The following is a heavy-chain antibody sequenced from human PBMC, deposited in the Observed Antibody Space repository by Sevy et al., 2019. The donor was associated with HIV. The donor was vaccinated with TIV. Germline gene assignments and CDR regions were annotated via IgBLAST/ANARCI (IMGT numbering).Heavy chain of an antibody. CDR3: ARGEGISGSYYNLPPFDF. CDR1: GFIFSNYG. CDR2: VWSDGTNK. J-gene: IGHJ4*02. V-gene: IGHV3-33*01. Sequence: GGSLRLSCAASGFIFSNYGMHWFRQAPGKGLEWVAVVWSDGTNKYYSESVKGRFTISRDNSKNTLYLQMNSLRAGDTAIYYCARGEGISGSYYNLPPFDFWGQGSLVTVSS. D-gene: IGHD3-10*01.